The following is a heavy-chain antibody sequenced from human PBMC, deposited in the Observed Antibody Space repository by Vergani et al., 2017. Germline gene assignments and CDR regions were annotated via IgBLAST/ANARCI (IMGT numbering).Heavy chain of an antibody. CDR1: GFTVSSNY. D-gene: IGHD2-15*01. CDR2: IYSGGST. CDR3: ERDQYCSGGSCYQSSYYYYYYMDV. Sequence: EVQLVESGGGLIQPGGSLRLSCAASGFTVSSNYMSWVRQAPGKGLEWVSVIYSGGSTYYADSVKGRFTISRDNSKNTLYLQMNSLRAEDTAVYYCERDQYCSGGSCYQSSYYYYYYMDVWGKGTTVTVSS. V-gene: IGHV3-53*01. J-gene: IGHJ6*03.